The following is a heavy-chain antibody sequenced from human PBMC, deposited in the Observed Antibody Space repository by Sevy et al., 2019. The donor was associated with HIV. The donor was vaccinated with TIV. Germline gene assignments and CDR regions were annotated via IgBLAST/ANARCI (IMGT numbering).Heavy chain of an antibody. J-gene: IGHJ4*02. CDR1: GGSISSYY. CDR3: AGSPGVYGDYVLPFDY. D-gene: IGHD4-17*01. Sequence: SETLSLTCTVSGGSISSYYWSWIRQPAGKGLEWIGRIYTSGSTNYNPSLKSRVTMSVDTSKNQFSLKLSSVTAADTAVYYCAGSPGVYGDYVLPFDYWGQGTLVTVSS. CDR2: IYTSGST. V-gene: IGHV4-4*07.